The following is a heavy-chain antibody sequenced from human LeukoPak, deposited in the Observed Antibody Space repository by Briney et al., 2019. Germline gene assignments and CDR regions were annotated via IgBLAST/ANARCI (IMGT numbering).Heavy chain of an antibody. V-gene: IGHV4-31*03. CDR3: ARDGGYVYGDYAYFDY. CDR2: IYYSGST. J-gene: IGHJ4*02. CDR1: GGSISSGGYY. D-gene: IGHD4-17*01. Sequence: SETLSLTCTVSGGSISSGGYYWSWIRRHPGKGLEWIGYIYYSGSTYYNPSLKSRVTISVDTSKNQFSLKLSSVTAADTAVYYCARDGGYVYGDYAYFDYWGQGTLVTVSS.